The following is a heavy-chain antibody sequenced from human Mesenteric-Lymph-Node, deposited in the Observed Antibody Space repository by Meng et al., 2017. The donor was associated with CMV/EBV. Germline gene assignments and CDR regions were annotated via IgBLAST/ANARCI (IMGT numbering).Heavy chain of an antibody. V-gene: IGHV4-34*01. D-gene: IGHD6-13*01. CDR2: IDRSGGT. CDR1: GGSFRDYY. J-gene: IGHJ2*01. CDR3: AWAAAGTYFDL. Sequence: SETLSLTCAVYGGSFRDYYWSWIRQPPGKGLEWIGEIDRSGGTNYNPSLKSRVTISLDTSKNQFSLNLSSVTAADTAVYYCAWAAAGTYFDLWGRGTLVTVSS.